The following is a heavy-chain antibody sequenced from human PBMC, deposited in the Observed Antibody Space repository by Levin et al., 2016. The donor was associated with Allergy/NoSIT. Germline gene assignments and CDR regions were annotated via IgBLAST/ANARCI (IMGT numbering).Heavy chain of an antibody. D-gene: IGHD1-26*01. CDR2: INPATGGT. CDR3: VTSATYSGTYNSALNPFDV. J-gene: IGHJ3*01. CDR1: GYIFTGNY. V-gene: IGHV1-2*04. Sequence: ASVKVSCKASGYIFTGNYLHWVRQAPGQGLEWMGWINPATGGTNYAENFQDWVTMTRDTSLNTAYMELRNLRSDDTAIYYCVTSATYSGTYNSALNPFDVWGRGTMVTVSS.